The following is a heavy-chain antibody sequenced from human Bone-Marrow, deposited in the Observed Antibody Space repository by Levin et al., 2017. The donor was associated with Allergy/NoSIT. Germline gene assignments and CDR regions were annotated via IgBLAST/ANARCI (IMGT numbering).Heavy chain of an antibody. J-gene: IGHJ3*02. D-gene: IGHD1-26*01. CDR2: ILYDGRNK. Sequence: GGSLRLSCAASGFSFSRHAMHWVRQAPGKGLEWVAFILYDGRNKYYADSVKGRFTISRDNSKNTLYLQMNSLRAEDTAVYYCARDIGEWELLLSSFDIWGQGTMVTVSS. CDR3: ARDIGEWELLLSSFDI. CDR1: GFSFSRHA. V-gene: IGHV3-30*04.